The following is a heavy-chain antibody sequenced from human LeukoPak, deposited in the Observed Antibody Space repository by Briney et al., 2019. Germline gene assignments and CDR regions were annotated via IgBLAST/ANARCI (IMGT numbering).Heavy chain of an antibody. CDR1: GGSFSGYY. CDR3: AREMMGGGWLQYSIFDY. Sequence: SETLSLTCAVYGGSFSGYYWSWIRQPPGKGLEWIGYIYYSGSTNYNPSLKSRVTISVDTSKNQFSLKLSSVTAADTAVYYCAREMMGGGWLQYSIFDYWGQGTLVTVSS. D-gene: IGHD5-24*01. J-gene: IGHJ4*02. V-gene: IGHV4-59*01. CDR2: IYYSGST.